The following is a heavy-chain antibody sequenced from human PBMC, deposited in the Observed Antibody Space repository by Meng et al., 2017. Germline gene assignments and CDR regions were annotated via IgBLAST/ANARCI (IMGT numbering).Heavy chain of an antibody. Sequence: SVKVSCKASGYTFTSYDINWVRQAPGQGLEGMGRIIPILGIANYAQKFQGRVTITADKSTSTAYMGLSSLRSEDTAVYYCARDYGSGSYAYWGQGTLVTVSS. V-gene: IGHV1-69*04. CDR2: IIPILGIA. CDR3: ARDYGSGSYAY. J-gene: IGHJ4*02. D-gene: IGHD3-10*01. CDR1: GYTFTSYD.